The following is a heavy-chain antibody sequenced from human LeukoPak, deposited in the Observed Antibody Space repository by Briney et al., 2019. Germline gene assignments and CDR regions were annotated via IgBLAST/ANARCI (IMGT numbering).Heavy chain of an antibody. CDR1: GGSISSYY. J-gene: IGHJ4*02. CDR2: IYTSGST. Sequence: SETLSLTCTVSGGSISSYYWSWIRQPAGKGLEWIGRIYTSGSTNYNPSLKSRVTMSVDTSKNQFSLKLSSVTAADTAVYYCAREGVYCSSTSCYTLYFDYRGQGTLVTVSS. V-gene: IGHV4-4*07. D-gene: IGHD2-2*02. CDR3: AREGVYCSSTSCYTLYFDY.